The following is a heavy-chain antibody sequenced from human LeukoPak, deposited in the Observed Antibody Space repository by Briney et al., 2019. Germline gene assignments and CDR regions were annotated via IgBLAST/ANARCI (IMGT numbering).Heavy chain of an antibody. V-gene: IGHV3-73*01. D-gene: IGHD1-14*01. CDR3: TRLHRNDY. Sequence: GGSLRLSCAASGFTFSGSAMHRVRQASGKGLEWVGRIRSKANSYATAYAASVKGRFTISRDDSKNTAYLQMNSLKTEDTAVYYCTRLHRNDYWGQGTLVTVSS. J-gene: IGHJ4*02. CDR2: IRSKANSYAT. CDR1: GFTFSGSA.